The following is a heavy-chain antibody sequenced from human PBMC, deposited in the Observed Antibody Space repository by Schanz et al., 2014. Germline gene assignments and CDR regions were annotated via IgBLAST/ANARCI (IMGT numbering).Heavy chain of an antibody. V-gene: IGHV3-23*01. J-gene: IGHJ4*02. CDR3: ARSRSGFYFDY. CDR2: FDAHDGRA. CDR1: GFTLSNYA. Sequence: EMQLLESGGGLAQPGGSLRLSCAASGFTLSNYAMSWVRQAPGKGLEWVSGFDAHDGRAYYADSAKGRFTISRDNSKSTLYVEMNSLRAEDTAVYYCARSRSGFYFDYWGQGTLVTVSS. D-gene: IGHD1-26*01.